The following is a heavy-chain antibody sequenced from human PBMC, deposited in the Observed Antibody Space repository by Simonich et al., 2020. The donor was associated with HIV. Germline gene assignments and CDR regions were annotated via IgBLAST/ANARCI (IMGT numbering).Heavy chain of an antibody. Sequence: EVQLVESGGGLVQPGRSLRLSCAASGFTFDDYAVHWVRQAPGKGLEWVSGISWNRCSIGYADSMKGRFTISRDNAKNSLYLQMNSLRAEDTALYYCAKDRSSAMVTYFDYWGQGTLVTVSS. CDR1: GFTFDDYA. V-gene: IGHV3-9*01. CDR2: ISWNRCSI. J-gene: IGHJ4*02. CDR3: AKDRSSAMVTYFDY. D-gene: IGHD5-18*01.